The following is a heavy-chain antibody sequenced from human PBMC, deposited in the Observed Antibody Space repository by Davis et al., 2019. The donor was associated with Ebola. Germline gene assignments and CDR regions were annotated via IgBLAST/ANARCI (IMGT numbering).Heavy chain of an antibody. Sequence: PGGSLRLSCTASGFTFSSYAMSWVRQAPGRGLEWVSGISGGSGRRDYADSVKGRFTISRDNSKNTLYVQMNSLRAEDTAVYYCARDRTPNTAVAGRDFDYWGQGTLVTVSS. CDR1: GFTFSSYA. CDR3: ARDRTPNTAVAGRDFDY. J-gene: IGHJ4*02. V-gene: IGHV3-23*01. D-gene: IGHD6-19*01. CDR2: ISGGSGRR.